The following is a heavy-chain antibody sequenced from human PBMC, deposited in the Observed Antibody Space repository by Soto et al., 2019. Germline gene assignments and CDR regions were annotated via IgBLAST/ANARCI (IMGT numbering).Heavy chain of an antibody. D-gene: IGHD3-10*01. Sequence: SETLSLTCTVSGGSISSGDYYWSWIRQPPGKGLEWIGYIYYSGSTYYNPSLKSRVTISVDTSKNQFSLKLSSVTAADTAVYYCARFPGLLWFGELLPGRADARDYWGQGTLVTVSS. CDR3: ARFPGLLWFGELLPGRADARDY. J-gene: IGHJ4*02. CDR2: IYYSGST. V-gene: IGHV4-30-4*01. CDR1: GGSISSGDYY.